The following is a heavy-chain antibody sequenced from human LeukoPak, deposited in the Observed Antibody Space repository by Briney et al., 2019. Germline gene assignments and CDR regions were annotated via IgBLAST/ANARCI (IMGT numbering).Heavy chain of an antibody. CDR2: IIPIFGTA. CDR1: GGTFSSYA. J-gene: IGHJ3*02. D-gene: IGHD3-10*01. CDR3: ARGLWFGELFGAFDI. Sequence: SVKVSCKASGGTFSSYAISRVRQAPGQGLEWMGRIIPIFGTANYAQKFQGRVTITTDESTSTAYMELSSLRSEDTAVYYCARGLWFGELFGAFDIWGQGTMVTVSS. V-gene: IGHV1-69*05.